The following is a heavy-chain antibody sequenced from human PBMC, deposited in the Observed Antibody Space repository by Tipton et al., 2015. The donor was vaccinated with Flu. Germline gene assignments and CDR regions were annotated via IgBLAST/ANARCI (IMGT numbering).Heavy chain of an antibody. Sequence: QLVQSGGGVVQPGTSLRLSCAASGFDFTNYAMHWVRQAPGKGLEWVSVIWFDGNVEFYADSVEGRFTISRHNSKNTVYLQMDSLRAEDRTLYYCAKEPGWQQSNCHYYNGMDVWGQGTTVTVSS. CDR3: AKEPGWQQSNCHYYNGMDV. J-gene: IGHJ6*02. CDR2: IWFDGNVE. CDR1: GFDFTNYA. D-gene: IGHD5-24*01. V-gene: IGHV3-33*06.